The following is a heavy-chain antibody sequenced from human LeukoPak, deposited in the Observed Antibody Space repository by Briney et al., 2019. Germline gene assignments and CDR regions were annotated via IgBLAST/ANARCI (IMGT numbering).Heavy chain of an antibody. J-gene: IGHJ4*02. V-gene: IGHV3-30*04. D-gene: IGHD3-9*01. CDR1: GFTFSRFA. CDR2: MSYDGSSE. CDR3: ARDSDYDILTGLDY. Sequence: GRSLRLSCAASGFTFSRFAVHWVRQAPGKGLEWVAVMSYDGSSEYYADSVKGRFTVSRDNSKNMLYLQMNSLRAEDTAVYYCARDSDYDILTGLDYWGQGTLATVSS.